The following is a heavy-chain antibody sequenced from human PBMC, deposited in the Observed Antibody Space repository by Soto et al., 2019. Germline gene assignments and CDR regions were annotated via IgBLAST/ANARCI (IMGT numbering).Heavy chain of an antibody. CDR1: GFTFSSYG. CDR3: AKERSLFRGVAYYYYYGMDV. CDR2: ISYDGSNK. D-gene: IGHD3-10*01. Sequence: PEGPLRLSCAASGFTFSSYGMHWVRQAPGKGLEWVAVISYDGSNKYYADSVKGRFTISRDNSKNTLYLQMNSLRAEDTAVYYCAKERSLFRGVAYYYYYGMDVWGQGTTVTVSS. J-gene: IGHJ6*02. V-gene: IGHV3-30*18.